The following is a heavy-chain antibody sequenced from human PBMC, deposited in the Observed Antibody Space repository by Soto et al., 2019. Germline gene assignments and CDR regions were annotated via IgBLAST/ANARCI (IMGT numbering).Heavy chain of an antibody. CDR1: GGSVSSGSDY. V-gene: IGHV4-31*11. J-gene: IGHJ4*02. CDR3: ARDRRVATIMGWSGNYFDY. CDR2: IYYSGST. Sequence: QVQLQESGPGLVKPSETLSLTCAVSGGSVSSGSDYWTWIRQPPGRGLEWIGYIYYSGSTYYNPSLKSRVTISVDTSKNQFSLKLSSVTAADTAVYYCARDRRVATIMGWSGNYFDYWGQGTLVTVSS. D-gene: IGHD5-12*01.